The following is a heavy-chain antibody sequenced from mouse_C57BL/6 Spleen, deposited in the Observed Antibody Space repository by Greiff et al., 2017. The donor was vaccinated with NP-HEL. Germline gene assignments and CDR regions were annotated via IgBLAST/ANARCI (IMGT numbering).Heavy chain of an antibody. Sequence: QVQLQQSGAELVRPGTSVKLSCKASGYTFTSYWMHWVKQRPGQGLEWIGVIDPSDSYTNYNQKFKGKATLTVDTSPSTAYMQLSSLTSEDSAVYYCARRIYYDYDDYFDYWGQGTTLTVSS. CDR1: GYTFTSYW. V-gene: IGHV1-59*01. CDR2: IDPSDSYT. D-gene: IGHD2-4*01. CDR3: ARRIYYDYDDYFDY. J-gene: IGHJ2*01.